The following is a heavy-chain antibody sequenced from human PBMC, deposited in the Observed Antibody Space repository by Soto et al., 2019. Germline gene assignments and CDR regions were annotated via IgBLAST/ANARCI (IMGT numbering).Heavy chain of an antibody. Sequence: ASVKVSCKASGYTFTSYAMHWVRQAPGQRLEWMGWINAGNGNTKYSQRFQGRVTITRDTSASTAYMELSSSVTAADTAVYYCARDSGGDILTGPPMDVWGKGTTVTVSS. D-gene: IGHD3-9*01. V-gene: IGHV1-3*01. CDR2: INAGNGNT. CDR1: GYTFTSYA. CDR3: ARDSGGDILTGPPMDV. J-gene: IGHJ6*03.